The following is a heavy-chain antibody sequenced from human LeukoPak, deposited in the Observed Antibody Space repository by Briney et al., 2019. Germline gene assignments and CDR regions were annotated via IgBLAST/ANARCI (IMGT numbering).Heavy chain of an antibody. CDR3: AKGSAAGRPYYFDY. Sequence: GGSLRLSCAASGFIFSNYAMSWVRQAPGKGLEWVSAIDSTGAYTWYVDSVKGRFTISKDSSKTILYLQMNSLRAEDAAVYFCAKGSAAGRPYYFDYWGQGTLVTVSS. J-gene: IGHJ4*02. CDR2: IDSTGAYT. CDR1: GFIFSNYA. V-gene: IGHV3-23*01. D-gene: IGHD6-25*01.